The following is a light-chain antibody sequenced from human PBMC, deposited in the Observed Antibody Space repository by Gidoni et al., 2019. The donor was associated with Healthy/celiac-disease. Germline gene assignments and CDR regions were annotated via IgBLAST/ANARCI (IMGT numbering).Light chain of an antibody. V-gene: IGKV1-33*01. CDR2: DAS. Sequence: IQMTQSPSSLSASVGDRVTITCQASQDISNYLNWYQQKPGKAPKLLIYDASNLETGVPSRFSGSGSGTDVTFTISSLQPEDIATYYCQQYDNLPWTFGQXTKVEIK. CDR1: QDISNY. J-gene: IGKJ1*01. CDR3: QQYDNLPWT.